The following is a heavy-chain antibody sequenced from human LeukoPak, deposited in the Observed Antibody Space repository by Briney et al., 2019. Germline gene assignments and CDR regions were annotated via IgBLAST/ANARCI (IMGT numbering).Heavy chain of an antibody. D-gene: IGHD3-22*01. J-gene: IGHJ4*02. V-gene: IGHV3-7*01. CDR1: GFTFSSYW. CDR3: ARDYYGSTGPLTY. CDR2: IKQDGSEK. Sequence: GGSLRLSCAASGFTFSSYWMSWVRQAPGKGLEWVANIKQDGSEKFYVDSVKGRFTISRDNAKNSLYLQMNGLRAEDTAVYFCARDYYGSTGPLTYWGQGALVTVSS.